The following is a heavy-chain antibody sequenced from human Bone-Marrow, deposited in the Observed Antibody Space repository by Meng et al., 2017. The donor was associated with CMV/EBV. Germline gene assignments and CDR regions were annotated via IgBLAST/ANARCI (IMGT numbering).Heavy chain of an antibody. CDR3: ITELNNWNYYWFDP. Sequence: SCAASGFTFSNAWMSWVRQAPGKGLEWVGRIKSKTDGGTTDYAAPVKGRFTISRDDSKNTLYLQMNSLKTEDTAVYYCITELNNWNYYWFDPWGQGTLVTVSS. D-gene: IGHD1-7*01. CDR1: GFTFSNAW. J-gene: IGHJ5*02. V-gene: IGHV3-15*01. CDR2: IKSKTDGGTT.